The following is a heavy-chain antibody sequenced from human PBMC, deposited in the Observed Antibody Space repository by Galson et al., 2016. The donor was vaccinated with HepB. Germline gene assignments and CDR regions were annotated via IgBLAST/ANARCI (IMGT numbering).Heavy chain of an antibody. CDR3: SRRTLHAGHWTFDY. CDR2: IYWNDDK. V-gene: IGHV2-5*01. CDR1: GFSFDTSKVG. Sequence: PALVKPTQTLTLTCTYSGFSFDTSKVGVAWIRQPPGEALEWLALIYWNDDKRYSPSLKSSFSITKDTSKNQVVLTMTNMDPVDTATYYCSRRTLHAGHWTFDYWGQGTLVTVSS. D-gene: IGHD1-1*01. J-gene: IGHJ4*02.